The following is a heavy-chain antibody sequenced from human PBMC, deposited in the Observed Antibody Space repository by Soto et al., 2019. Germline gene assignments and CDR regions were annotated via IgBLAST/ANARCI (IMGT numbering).Heavy chain of an antibody. CDR2: IYSGGYA. V-gene: IGHV3-66*01. J-gene: IGHJ6*02. CDR1: GFTVSSTY. CDR3: ARDLSSVGSGMDV. Sequence: EVQLVESGGGLVQPGESLRLSCAASGFTVSSTYMNWVRQAPGKGLEWVSIIYSGGYAYYGDSVKGRFTVSRDNLKNTLYLQMNSFRAEDTAVYYCARDLSSVGSGMDVWGQGTAVTVSS. D-gene: IGHD5-12*01.